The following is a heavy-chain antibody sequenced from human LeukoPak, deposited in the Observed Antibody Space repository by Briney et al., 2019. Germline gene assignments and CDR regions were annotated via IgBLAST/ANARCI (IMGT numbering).Heavy chain of an antibody. Sequence: PSETLSLTCTVSGGSISGGSYYWSWIRQPPGKGLEWIGYIYYSGSTNYNPSLKSRVTISVDTSKNQFSLKLSSVTAADTAVYYCARQRYSSGWYRTTYPFDYWGQGTLVTVSS. D-gene: IGHD6-19*01. CDR1: GGSISGGSYY. V-gene: IGHV4-61*01. J-gene: IGHJ4*02. CDR3: ARQRYSSGWYRTTYPFDY. CDR2: IYYSGST.